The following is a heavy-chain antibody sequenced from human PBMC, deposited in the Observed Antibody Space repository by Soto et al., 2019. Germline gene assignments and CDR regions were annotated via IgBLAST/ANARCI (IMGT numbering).Heavy chain of an antibody. Sequence: SETLSLTCTASGVSISGNTYYWGWLRQPPGKGLEWIASIYYSGTTYFKPSLKSRVTLSVDTSKNQFSLRLSSVTTADTAIYYCAYPPDESSGWLNGFWVSWGPRMLVT. CDR3: AYPPDESSGWLNGFWVS. D-gene: IGHD6-19*01. J-gene: IGHJ5*02. V-gene: IGHV4-39*01. CDR1: GVSISGNTYY. CDR2: IYYSGTT.